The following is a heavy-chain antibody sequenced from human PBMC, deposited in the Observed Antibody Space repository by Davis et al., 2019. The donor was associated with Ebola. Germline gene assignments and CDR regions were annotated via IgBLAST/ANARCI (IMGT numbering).Heavy chain of an antibody. Sequence: AASVKVSCKASGYTFTNYAMHWVRQAPGQRLEWMGWINADNGNTKYSQKFQGRVTITRDTSATTAYMELSSLRSEDTAVYYCARVSWELLYHFDFWGQGTLVTVSS. CDR2: INADNGNT. D-gene: IGHD3-10*01. J-gene: IGHJ4*02. CDR1: GYTFTNYA. V-gene: IGHV1-3*01. CDR3: ARVSWELLYHFDF.